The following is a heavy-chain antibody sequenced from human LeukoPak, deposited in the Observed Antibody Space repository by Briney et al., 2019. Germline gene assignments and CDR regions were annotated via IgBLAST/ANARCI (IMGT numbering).Heavy chain of an antibody. D-gene: IGHD4-17*01. V-gene: IGHV3-21*01. CDR3: AREGGLVTTPADAFDI. CDR1: GFTFSSYS. J-gene: IGHJ3*02. CDR2: ISSSSLYI. Sequence: GGSLRLSCAASGFTFSSYSMNWVRQAPGKGLEWVSSISSSSLYIYYADSVKGRFTISRDNAKNSLYLQMNSLRAEDTAVYYCAREGGLVTTPADAFDIWGQGTMVTVSS.